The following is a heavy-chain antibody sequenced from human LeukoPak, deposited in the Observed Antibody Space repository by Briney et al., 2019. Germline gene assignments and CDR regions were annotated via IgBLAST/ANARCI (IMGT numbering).Heavy chain of an antibody. D-gene: IGHD3-10*01. V-gene: IGHV3-23*01. CDR2: ISDSGGNT. J-gene: IGHJ4*02. Sequence: PGGSLRLSCAASGFTFSNYGMSWVRQAPGKGLEWVSSISDSGGNTYYADSVKGRFTISRDNSKNMVYLQMNSLRVEDTAVYYCARGPRMVGGGGYYIDYWGQGTLVTVSS. CDR1: GFTFSNYG. CDR3: ARGPRMVGGGGYYIDY.